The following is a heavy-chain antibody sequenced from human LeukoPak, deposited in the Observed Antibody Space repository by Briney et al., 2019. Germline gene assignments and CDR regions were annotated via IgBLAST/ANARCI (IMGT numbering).Heavy chain of an antibody. Sequence: SETLSLTCTVSGGSISSHYWSWIRQPPGKGLEWIGEINHSGSTNYNPSLKSRVTISVDTSKNQFSLKLSSVTAADTAVYYCARGWRWLQRGAPFHYWGQGTLVTVSS. CDR1: GGSISSHY. J-gene: IGHJ4*02. V-gene: IGHV4-34*01. CDR3: ARGWRWLQRGAPFHY. CDR2: INHSGST. D-gene: IGHD5-24*01.